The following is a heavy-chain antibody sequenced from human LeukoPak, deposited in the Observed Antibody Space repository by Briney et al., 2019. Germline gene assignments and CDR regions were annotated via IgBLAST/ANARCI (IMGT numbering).Heavy chain of an antibody. D-gene: IGHD3-22*01. CDR2: IDWDNDK. J-gene: IGHJ4*02. V-gene: IGHV2-70*11. CDR1: GFSLTTNGMC. CDR3: ARIRKPHYYDGSGYIDY. Sequence: GPALVKPTQTLTLTCTFSGFSLTTNGMCVTWIRQPPGKALEWLARIDWDNDKYYSTSLKTRLTISKDTSKNQVVLTMTNVDVVDTATYYCARIRKPHYYDGSGYIDYWGQGTLVTVSS.